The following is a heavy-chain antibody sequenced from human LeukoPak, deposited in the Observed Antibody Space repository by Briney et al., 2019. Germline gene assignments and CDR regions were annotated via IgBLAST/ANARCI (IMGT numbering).Heavy chain of an antibody. CDR3: TRETYHYDSSGYYYGGSYAFDI. Sequence: PGGSLRLSCTASGFTFGDYAMSWFRQAPGKGLEWVGFIRSKAYGGTTEYAASVKGRFTISRDDSKSIAYLQMNSLKTEDTAVYYCTRETYHYDSSGYYYGGSYAFDIWGQGTMVTVSS. CDR2: IRSKAYGGTT. V-gene: IGHV3-49*03. D-gene: IGHD3-22*01. J-gene: IGHJ3*02. CDR1: GFTFGDYA.